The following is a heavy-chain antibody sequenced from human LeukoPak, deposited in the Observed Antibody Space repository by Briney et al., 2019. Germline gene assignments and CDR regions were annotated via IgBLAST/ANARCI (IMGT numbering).Heavy chain of an antibody. J-gene: IGHJ4*02. Sequence: GGSLRLSCAASGFTFRNYGMQCVPHAPGRGLVWGALISYDGSNKYFADSVKGQFTISRDNSKNTLYLQMHSLRAEDTAVYYCSKDNVAAAGRYFDYWGQGTLVTVSS. CDR3: SKDNVAAAGRYFDY. CDR1: GFTFRNYG. D-gene: IGHD6-13*01. CDR2: ISYDGSNK. V-gene: IGHV3-30*18.